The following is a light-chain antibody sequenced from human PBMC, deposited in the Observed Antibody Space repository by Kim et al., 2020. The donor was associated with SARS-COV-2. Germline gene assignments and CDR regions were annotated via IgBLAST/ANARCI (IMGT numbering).Light chain of an antibody. CDR3: CSYAGSYVV. CDR2: DVS. J-gene: IGLJ2*01. Sequence: PGQSVTISCTGTSSDVGGYNYVSWYQQQPGKAPKLMIYDVSKRPSGVPDRFSGSKSGNTASLTISGLQAEDEADYYCCSYAGSYVVFGGGTQLTVL. V-gene: IGLV2-11*01. CDR1: SSDVGGYNY.